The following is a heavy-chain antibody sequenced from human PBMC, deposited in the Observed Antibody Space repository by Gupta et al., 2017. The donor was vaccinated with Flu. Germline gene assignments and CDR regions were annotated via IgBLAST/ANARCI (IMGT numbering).Heavy chain of an antibody. D-gene: IGHD6-19*01. J-gene: IGHJ4*02. CDR2: INSDGSST. Sequence: EVQLVESGGGLVQLGGSVRLSCAASGLTLSGYWMHWLRQAPGMGLVWVSRINSDGSSTSYADSVKGRFTISRDNAKNTLYLQMNSLRAEDTAVYYCARAEGFIAVAGYDYWGQGTLVTVSS. V-gene: IGHV3-74*01. CDR3: ARAEGFIAVAGYDY. CDR1: GLTLSGYW.